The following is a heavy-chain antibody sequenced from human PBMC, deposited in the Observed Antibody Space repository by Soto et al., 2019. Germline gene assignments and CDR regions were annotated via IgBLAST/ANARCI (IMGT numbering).Heavy chain of an antibody. J-gene: IGHJ4*02. Sequence: EVQLVESGGGMVQPGGSLRVSCAASGFTLSSYSMHWVRQAPGKGLEWVSYISGSGGTIYYADSVKGRFTISRDNAKNSLAVQISSLRDEDVAVYYCARETGLSSSGWSYYFDFWGQGTRVTVSS. D-gene: IGHD6-19*01. V-gene: IGHV3-48*02. CDR3: ARETGLSSSGWSYYFDF. CDR1: GFTLSSYS. CDR2: ISGSGGTI.